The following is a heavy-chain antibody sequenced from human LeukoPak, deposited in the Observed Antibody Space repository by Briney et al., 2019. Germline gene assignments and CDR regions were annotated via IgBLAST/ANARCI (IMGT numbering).Heavy chain of an antibody. CDR1: GLIVSSNY. D-gene: IGHD2-2*01. J-gene: IGHJ4*02. CDR2: IYSGGSI. V-gene: IGHV3-53*01. Sequence: GGSLRLSCAASGLIVSSNYMTWARQAPGKGLEWVSVIYSGGSIYCADSVKGRFTISRDNAKNSLYLQMNSLRAEDTAVYYCARAVVVVVPAAIDYWGQGTLVTVSS. CDR3: ARAVVVVVPAAIDY.